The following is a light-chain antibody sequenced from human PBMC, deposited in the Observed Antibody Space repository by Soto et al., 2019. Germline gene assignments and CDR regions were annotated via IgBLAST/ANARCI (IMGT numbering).Light chain of an antibody. CDR2: END. Sequence: QSVLTQPPSVSAAPGQKVTISCSGSSSNIGNNYVSWYQQLPGTAHKLLIYENDKRPSGIPDRFSGSKSGTSATLGITGLQTGDEADYYCGKWESRLSYYVFGIGPKVTVL. CDR1: SSNIGNNY. CDR3: GKWESRLSYYV. J-gene: IGLJ1*01. V-gene: IGLV1-51*02.